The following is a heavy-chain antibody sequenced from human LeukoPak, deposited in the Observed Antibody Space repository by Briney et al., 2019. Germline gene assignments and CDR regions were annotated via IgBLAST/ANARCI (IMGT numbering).Heavy chain of an antibody. J-gene: IGHJ6*03. CDR2: IDWDDDK. CDR3: ARMRGSYSSSGYDKDI. V-gene: IGHV2-70*11. D-gene: IGHD6-13*01. CDR1: GFSLSTSGMC. Sequence: SGPTLVNPTQTLTLTCTFSGFSLSTSGMCVSWIRQPPGKALEWLARIDWDDDKYYSTSLKTRLTISKDTSKNQVVLTMTNMDLVDTATYFYARMRGSYSSSGYDKDIWGKGTTVTVSS.